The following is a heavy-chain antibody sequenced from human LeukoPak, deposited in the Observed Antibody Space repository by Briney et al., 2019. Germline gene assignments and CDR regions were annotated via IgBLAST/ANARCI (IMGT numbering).Heavy chain of an antibody. Sequence: SETLSLTCTVSGGSISSSSYYWGWLRQPPGKGLEWIGSIYYSGSTYYNPSLKSRVTISVDTSKNQFSLKLSSVTAADTAVYYCARQSPQTVNYYDSSGYYPDYWGQGTLVTVSS. CDR3: ARQSPQTVNYYDSSGYYPDY. V-gene: IGHV4-39*01. CDR2: IYYSGST. J-gene: IGHJ4*02. CDR1: GGSISSSSYY. D-gene: IGHD3-22*01.